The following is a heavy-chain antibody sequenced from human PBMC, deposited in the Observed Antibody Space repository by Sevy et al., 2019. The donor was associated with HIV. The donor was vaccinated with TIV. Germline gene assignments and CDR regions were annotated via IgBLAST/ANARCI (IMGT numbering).Heavy chain of an antibody. CDR2: IYHSGST. CDR1: GYSISSGYY. J-gene: IGHJ5*02. V-gene: IGHV4-38-2*01. Sequence: SETLSLTCAVSGYSISSGYYWGWIRQPPGKGLEWIGSIYHSGSTYYNPSLKSRVTISVDTSKNQFSLKLSSVTAADTAVYFCARRASYVGLSWFDPWGQGTLVTVSS. CDR3: ARRASYVGLSWFDP. D-gene: IGHD3-16*01.